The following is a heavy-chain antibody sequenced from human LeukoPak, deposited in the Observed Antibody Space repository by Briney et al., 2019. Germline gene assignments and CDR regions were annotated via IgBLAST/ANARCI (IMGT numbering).Heavy chain of an antibody. J-gene: IGHJ4*02. CDR1: GYTLTELS. CDR2: FDPEDGET. CDR3: ATVVDYYGSGSYDY. V-gene: IGHV1-24*01. Sequence: GASVKVSFKVSGYTLTELSMHWVRQAPGKGLEWMGGFDPEDGETIYAQKFQGRVTMSEDTSTDTAYMELSSLRSEDTAVYYCATVVDYYGSGSYDYWGQGTLVTVSS. D-gene: IGHD3-10*01.